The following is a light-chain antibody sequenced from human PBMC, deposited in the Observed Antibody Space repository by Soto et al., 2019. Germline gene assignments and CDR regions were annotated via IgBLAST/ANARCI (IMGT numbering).Light chain of an antibody. CDR2: DAS. CDR1: QSISSR. CDR3: QHYNSFPIC. Sequence: DIQMTQSPSTLSASVGDRVTITFRASQSISSRLAWYQQKPGRAPKFLIYDASTLESGVPSRFSGSGSGTEFTLTISSLQPDDFASYYCQHYNSFPICFCQGTRLEIK. V-gene: IGKV1-5*01. J-gene: IGKJ5*01.